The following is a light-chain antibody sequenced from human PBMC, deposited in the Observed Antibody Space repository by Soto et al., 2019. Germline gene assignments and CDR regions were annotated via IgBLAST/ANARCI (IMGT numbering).Light chain of an antibody. CDR3: MQALQTPYT. Sequence: DIVMTQSPLSLPVTPGEPASISCRSSQSLLHSNGYKYLDWYLQKPGQSPQLLIYLGSNRASGVPDRFSGSGSGTDFTLKISRVEAEDVGVYYCMQALQTPYTFGQWTMLEIK. J-gene: IGKJ2*01. CDR2: LGS. CDR1: QSLLHSNGYKY. V-gene: IGKV2-28*01.